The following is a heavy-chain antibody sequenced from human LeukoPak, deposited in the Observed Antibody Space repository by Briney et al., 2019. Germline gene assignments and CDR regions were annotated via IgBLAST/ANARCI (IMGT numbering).Heavy chain of an antibody. Sequence: AASVKVSCKASGYTFTGYYMHWVRQAPGQGLEWMGWINPNSGGTNYAQKFQGRVTMTRDTSISTAYMELSRLRSDDTAVYYCARDRFYCSSTSCYSEPFDYWGRGTLVTVSS. J-gene: IGHJ4*02. CDR3: ARDRFYCSSTSCYSEPFDY. D-gene: IGHD2-2*01. V-gene: IGHV1-2*02. CDR1: GYTFTGYY. CDR2: INPNSGGT.